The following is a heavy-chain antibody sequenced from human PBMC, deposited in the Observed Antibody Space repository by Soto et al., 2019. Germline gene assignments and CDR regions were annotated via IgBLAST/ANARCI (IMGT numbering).Heavy chain of an antibody. Sequence: EVQLVESGGGLVKPGGSLRLSCAASGFTFSSHSMNWARQAPGKGLEWGSSISSSSSYIYYADSVKGRFTISRDNAKNSLKLQMNSLSAEDTAVYYGAREERYDYDSSGTGGAFDIWGQGTMVTVSS. J-gene: IGHJ3*02. CDR3: AREERYDYDSSGTGGAFDI. CDR1: GFTFSSHS. CDR2: ISSSSSYI. D-gene: IGHD3-22*01. V-gene: IGHV3-21*01.